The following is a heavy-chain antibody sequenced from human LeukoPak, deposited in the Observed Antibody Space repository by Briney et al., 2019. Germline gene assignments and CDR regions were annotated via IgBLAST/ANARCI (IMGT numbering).Heavy chain of an antibody. CDR1: GFTFSSYG. CDR3: ARDPRRDGYDLSWFDP. J-gene: IGHJ5*02. CDR2: IWYDGSNK. Sequence: PGRSPRLSCAASGFTFSSYGMHWVRQAPGKGLEWVAVIWYDGSNKYYADSVKGRFTISRDDSKNTLYLQMHSLRAEDTAVYYCARDPRRDGYDLSWFDPWGQGTLVTVSS. V-gene: IGHV3-33*01. D-gene: IGHD5-12*01.